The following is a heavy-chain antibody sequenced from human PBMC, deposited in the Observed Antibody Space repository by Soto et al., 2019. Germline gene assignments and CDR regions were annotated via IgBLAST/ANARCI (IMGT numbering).Heavy chain of an antibody. CDR1: GFTFSSYA. CDR3: AKDQRYCSGGSCYPIEEAFDI. CDR2: ISGSGGST. J-gene: IGHJ3*02. V-gene: IGHV3-23*01. D-gene: IGHD2-15*01. Sequence: EVQLLESGGGLVQPGGSLRLSCAASGFTFSSYAMSWVRQAPGKGLEWVSAISGSGGSTYYADSVKGRFTISRDNSKNTLYLQMNSLRAEDTAVYYCAKDQRYCSGGSCYPIEEAFDIWGQGTMVTVSS.